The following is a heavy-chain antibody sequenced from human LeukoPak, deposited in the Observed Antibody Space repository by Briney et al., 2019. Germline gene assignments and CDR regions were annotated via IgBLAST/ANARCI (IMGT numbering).Heavy chain of an antibody. CDR1: GFTFSSYA. CDR3: AKDPPNLYDSSGFYFDY. J-gene: IGHJ4*02. CDR2: ISGGGGST. V-gene: IGHV3-23*01. D-gene: IGHD3-22*01. Sequence: GGSLRLSCAASGFTFSSYAMSWVRQAPGKGLEWVSAISGGGGSTYYADSVKGRFTISRDNSKNTLYLRMNSLRAGDTAVYYCAKDPPNLYDSSGFYFDYWGQGTLVTVSS.